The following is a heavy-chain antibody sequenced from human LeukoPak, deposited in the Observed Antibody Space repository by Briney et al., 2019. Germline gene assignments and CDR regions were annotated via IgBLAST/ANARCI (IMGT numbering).Heavy chain of an antibody. Sequence: PGGSLRLAWAAAGFTFSSYAMGWVRQGPGKGVEWVAVISYDGSNKYYADSVKGRFTISRDNSKNTLYLQMNSLRAEDTAVYYCARDIVGAYFDYWGQGTLVTVSS. V-gene: IGHV3-30*11. CDR1: GFTFSSYA. J-gene: IGHJ4*02. D-gene: IGHD1-26*01. CDR2: ISYDGSNK. CDR3: ARDIVGAYFDY.